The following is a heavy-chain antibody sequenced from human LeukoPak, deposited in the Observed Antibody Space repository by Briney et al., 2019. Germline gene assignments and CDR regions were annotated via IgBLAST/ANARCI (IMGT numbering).Heavy chain of an antibody. V-gene: IGHV1-18*01. CDR2: ISAYNGNT. CDR1: GYTFTSYG. J-gene: IGHJ4*02. Sequence: ASVKVSCKASGYTFTSYGISWVRQAPGQGLEWRGWISAYNGNTNYAQKLQGRVTMTTDTSTSTAYMELRSLRSDDTAVYYCARAYYDSSGYPRYYFDYWGQGTLVTVSS. D-gene: IGHD3-22*01. CDR3: ARAYYDSSGYPRYYFDY.